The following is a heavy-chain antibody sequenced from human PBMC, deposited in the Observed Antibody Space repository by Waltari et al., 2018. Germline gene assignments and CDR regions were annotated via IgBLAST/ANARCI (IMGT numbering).Heavy chain of an antibody. D-gene: IGHD2-8*01. J-gene: IGHJ5*02. Sequence: EEQLVESGGGLVQPGGSLILSWAASGFIFSSYSMSWVRQAPGKGLEWLSYISSRSDTIFYADSVKGRFTISRDNGKNSLYLQMNSLRAEDTAVYYCARVVYAMEFDPWGQGTLVTVSS. CDR1: GFIFSSYS. CDR3: ARVVYAMEFDP. V-gene: IGHV3-48*04. CDR2: ISSRSDTI.